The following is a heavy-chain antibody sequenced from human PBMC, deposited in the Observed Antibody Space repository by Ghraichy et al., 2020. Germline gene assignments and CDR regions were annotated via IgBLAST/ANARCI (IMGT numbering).Heavy chain of an antibody. J-gene: IGHJ4*02. V-gene: IGHV3-64D*06. CDR2: ISSNGGST. CDR1: GFTFSSYA. CDR3: VKAPRFGYSYGLY. D-gene: IGHD5-18*01. Sequence: GALRLSCSASGFTFSSYAMHWVRQAPGKGLEYVSAISSNGGSTYYADSVKGRFTISRDNSKNTLYLQMSSLRAEDTAVYYCVKAPRFGYSYGLYWGQGTLVTVSS.